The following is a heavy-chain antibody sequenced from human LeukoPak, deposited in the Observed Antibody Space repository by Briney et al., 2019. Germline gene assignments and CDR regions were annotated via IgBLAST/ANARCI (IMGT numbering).Heavy chain of an antibody. J-gene: IGHJ4*02. V-gene: IGHV1-2*02. D-gene: IGHD2-2*01. CDR3: ARGLGYCSSTSCYAGETTVNTFDY. CDR2: INPNSGGT. CDR1: GYTFTGYY. Sequence: ASVKVSCKASGYTFTGYYMHWMRQAPGQGLEWMGWINPNSGGTNYAQKFQGRVTMTRDTSISTAYMELSRLRSDDTAVYYCARGLGYCSSTSCYAGETTVNTFDYWGQGTLVTVSS.